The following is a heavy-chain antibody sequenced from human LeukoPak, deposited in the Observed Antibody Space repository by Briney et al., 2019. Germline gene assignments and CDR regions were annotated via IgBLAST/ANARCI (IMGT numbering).Heavy chain of an antibody. CDR3: AREEQWLAAFDI. CDR2: IYYSGST. D-gene: IGHD6-19*01. Sequence: SETLSLTCTVSGDSINSNNYYWGWIRQPPGKGLEWIGYIYYSGSTNCNPSLKSRVTISVDTSKNQFSLKLSSVTAADTAVYYCAREEQWLAAFDIWGQGTMVTVSS. V-gene: IGHV4-61*01. CDR1: GDSINSNNYY. J-gene: IGHJ3*02.